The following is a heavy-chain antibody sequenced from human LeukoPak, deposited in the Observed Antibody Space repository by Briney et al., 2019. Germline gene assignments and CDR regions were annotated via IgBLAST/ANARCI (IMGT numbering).Heavy chain of an antibody. CDR2: ISSSSSTI. CDR1: GFTFSSYS. V-gene: IGHV3-48*04. J-gene: IGHJ6*04. D-gene: IGHD3-22*01. CDR3: AREGHYYDSTGYMDV. Sequence: GGSLRLSFAASGFTFSSYSMNWVRQAPGKGLEWVSYISSSSSTIYYADSVKGRFTISRDNAKNSLYLQMNSLRAEDTAVYYCAREGHYYDSTGYMDVWGKGTTVTVSS.